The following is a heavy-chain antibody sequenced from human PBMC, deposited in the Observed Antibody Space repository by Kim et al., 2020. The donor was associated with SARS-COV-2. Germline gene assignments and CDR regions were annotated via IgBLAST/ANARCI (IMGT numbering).Heavy chain of an antibody. CDR2: IRRSDGGT. CDR1: GFTVNTYA. J-gene: IGHJ3*02. V-gene: IGHV3-23*01. CDR3: ARERGGVTNAFDI. D-gene: IGHD3-10*01. Sequence: GGSLRLSCAASGFTVNTYAMSWVRQAAGKGLEWVSDIRRSDGGTFYADSVKGRFTISRDNSKNTLYLQMSSLRAEDTALYYCARERGGVTNAFDIWGQGT.